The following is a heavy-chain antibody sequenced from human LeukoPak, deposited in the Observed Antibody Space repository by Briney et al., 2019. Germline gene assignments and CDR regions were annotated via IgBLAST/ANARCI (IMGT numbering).Heavy chain of an antibody. CDR1: RFIFSTYA. CDR3: VRHYDPSGYYTGWYFQY. D-gene: IGHD3-22*01. CDR2: ISSNGGST. V-gene: IGHV3-64D*06. J-gene: IGHJ1*01. Sequence: PGGSLRLSCSASRFIFSTYAMNWVRQAPGKGLEYVSAISSNGGSTYYADSVKGRFTISRDNSKNTLFLQMSSLRAEDTAIYYCVRHYDPSGYYTGWYFQYWGQGTLVTVSS.